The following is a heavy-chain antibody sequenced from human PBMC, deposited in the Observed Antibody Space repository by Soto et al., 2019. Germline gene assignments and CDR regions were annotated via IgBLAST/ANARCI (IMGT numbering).Heavy chain of an antibody. Sequence: SETLSLTCAVSGGSISSSNWWSWVRQPPGKGLEWIGEIYHSESTNYNPSLKSRVTISVDKSKNQFSLKLSSVTAADTAVYYCARGQGTRENWFDPWGQGTLVTVSS. CDR2: IYHSEST. CDR3: ARGQGTRENWFDP. CDR1: GGSISSSNW. V-gene: IGHV4-4*02. D-gene: IGHD3-10*01. J-gene: IGHJ5*02.